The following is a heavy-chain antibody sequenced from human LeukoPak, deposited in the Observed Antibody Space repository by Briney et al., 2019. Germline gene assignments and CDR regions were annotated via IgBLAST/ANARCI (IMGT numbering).Heavy chain of an antibody. D-gene: IGHD3-10*01. CDR2: ISGSGGST. CDR3: AKNYYGSGSYLPLFDY. J-gene: IGHJ4*02. CDR1: GFTFSSYA. V-gene: IGHV3-23*01. Sequence: GGSLRLSCAASGFTFSSYAMSWVRQAPGKGLEWVSAISGSGGSTYYADSVKGRFTISRDNSKNTLYLQMNSLRAEDTAVYYCAKNYYGSGSYLPLFDYWGQGTLVTVSS.